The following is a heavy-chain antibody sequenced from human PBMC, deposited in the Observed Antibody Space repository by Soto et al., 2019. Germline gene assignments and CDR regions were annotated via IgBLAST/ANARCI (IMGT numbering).Heavy chain of an antibody. J-gene: IGHJ4*02. CDR3: ARDGIPYYFDY. CDR2: ISYDGSNK. V-gene: IGHV3-30-3*01. CDR1: GFTFSSYA. Sequence: GGSLRLSCAASGFTFSSYAMHWVRQAPGKGLEWVAVISYDGSNKYFADSVKGRFTISRDNSKNTLYLQMNSLRAEDTAVYYCARDGIPYYFDYWGQGTLVTVSS. D-gene: IGHD5-18*01.